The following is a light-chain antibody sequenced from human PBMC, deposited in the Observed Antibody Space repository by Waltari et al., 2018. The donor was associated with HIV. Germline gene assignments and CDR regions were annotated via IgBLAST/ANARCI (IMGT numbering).Light chain of an antibody. CDR3: CSYAGSSGYV. V-gene: IGLV2-23*02. J-gene: IGLJ1*01. CDR2: EVS. CDR1: SSDVGSYTL. Sequence: QSALTQPASVSGSPGQSITISCTGTSSDVGSYTLVSWYQQHPGKAPKLMIYEVSKRPSGVSNRFSGSKSGNTASLTISGLQAEDEADYYCCSYAGSSGYVFGTGTKVTVL.